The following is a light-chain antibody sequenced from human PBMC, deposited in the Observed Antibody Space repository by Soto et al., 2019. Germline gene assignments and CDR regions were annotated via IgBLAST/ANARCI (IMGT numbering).Light chain of an antibody. Sequence: QSVLTQPPSVSGSPGQSVAISCTETSSNVGGYNLVSWYQQPPGKAPKLLIYEVSNRPSGVPDRFSGSKSGNTASLTISGLQAEDEADYYCSSFTSSSTYVFGTGTKLTVL. CDR1: SSNVGGYNL. CDR2: EVS. J-gene: IGLJ1*01. CDR3: SSFTSSSTYV. V-gene: IGLV2-18*02.